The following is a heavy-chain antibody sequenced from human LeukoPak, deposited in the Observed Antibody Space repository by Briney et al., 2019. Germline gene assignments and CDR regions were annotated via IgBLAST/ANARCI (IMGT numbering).Heavy chain of an antibody. V-gene: IGHV4-39*07. CDR2: IYYSGST. CDR1: GGSISSSSYY. Sequence: SETLSLTCTVSGGSISSSSYYWGWIRQPPGKGLEWIGSIYYSGSTYYNPSLKSRVTISVDTSKNQFSLKLSSVTAADTAVYYCARVSDSSPLGYGMDVWGQGTTVTVSS. J-gene: IGHJ6*02. D-gene: IGHD6-13*01. CDR3: ARVSDSSPLGYGMDV.